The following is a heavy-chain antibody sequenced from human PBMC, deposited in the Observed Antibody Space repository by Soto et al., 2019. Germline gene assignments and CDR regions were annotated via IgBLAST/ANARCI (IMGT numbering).Heavy chain of an antibody. J-gene: IGHJ3*02. D-gene: IGHD3-22*01. CDR3: ARTYYYDSSGYPGAFDI. CDR2: IIPIFGTA. Sequence: VKVSCKASRGTFSSYAISWVRQAPGQGLEWMGGIIPIFGTANYAQKFQGRVTITADESTSTAYMELSSLRSEDTAVYYCARTYYYDSSGYPGAFDIWGQGTMVTVSS. V-gene: IGHV1-69*13. CDR1: RGTFSSYA.